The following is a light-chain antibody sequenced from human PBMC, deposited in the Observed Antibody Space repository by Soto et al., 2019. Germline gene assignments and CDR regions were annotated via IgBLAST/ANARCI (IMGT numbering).Light chain of an antibody. CDR2: DVS. Sequence: QSALTQPRSVSGSPGQSVTISCTGTSSDVGGNNYVSWYQLHPGKAPKLMIYDVSKRPSGVPDRFSGSKSGNMASLTISGLQADDAADYYCCSCAGRYTYVFGTGTKVTVL. V-gene: IGLV2-11*01. CDR1: SSDVGGNNY. CDR3: CSCAGRYTYV. J-gene: IGLJ1*01.